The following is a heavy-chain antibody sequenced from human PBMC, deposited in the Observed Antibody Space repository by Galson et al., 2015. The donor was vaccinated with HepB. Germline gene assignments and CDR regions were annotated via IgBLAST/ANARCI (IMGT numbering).Heavy chain of an antibody. Sequence: SLRLSCAASGFAFSDYGMHWVRQAPGKGLDEVAVASSDGNTKVYTDSVKGRFTISRDNAKNTLYLLMNSLRPEDTAVYFCVKDKPYTGHAWGQGVLVTVSS. CDR3: VKDKPYTGHA. CDR1: GFAFSDYG. D-gene: IGHD5-12*01. CDR2: ASSDGNTK. J-gene: IGHJ5*02. V-gene: IGHV3-30*18.